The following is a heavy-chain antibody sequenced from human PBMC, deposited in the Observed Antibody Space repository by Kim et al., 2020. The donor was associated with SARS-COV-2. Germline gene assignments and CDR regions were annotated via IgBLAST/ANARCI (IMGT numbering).Heavy chain of an antibody. Sequence: SETLSLTCTVSGGSISSSSYYWGWIRQPPGTGLEWIVSIYCSGSTYYNPYLKSRVTISVDTSKNQFALKLSSVTAADTAVYYCARLTGRHGSGPWGQGTLVTVSS. D-gene: IGHD3-10*01. V-gene: IGHV4-39*01. J-gene: IGHJ4*02. CDR3: ARLTGRHGSGP. CDR2: IYCSGST. CDR1: GGSISSSSYY.